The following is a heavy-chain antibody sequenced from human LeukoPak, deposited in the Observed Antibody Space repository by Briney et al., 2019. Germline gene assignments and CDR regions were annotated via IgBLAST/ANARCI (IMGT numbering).Heavy chain of an antibody. CDR3: ATLRKYYDFWSGYSEHYFDY. Sequence: SSETLSLTCTVSGGSISSYYWSWIRQPPGKGLEWIGYIYYSGSTNYNPSLKSRVTMSVDTSKNQFSLKLSSVTAADTAVYYCATLRKYYDFWSGYSEHYFDYWGQGTLVTVSS. D-gene: IGHD3-3*01. J-gene: IGHJ4*02. CDR2: IYYSGST. V-gene: IGHV4-59*12. CDR1: GGSISSYY.